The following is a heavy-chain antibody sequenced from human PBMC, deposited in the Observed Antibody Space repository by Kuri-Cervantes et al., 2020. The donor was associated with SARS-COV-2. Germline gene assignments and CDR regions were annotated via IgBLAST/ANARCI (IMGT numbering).Heavy chain of an antibody. V-gene: IGHV3-21*01. J-gene: IGHJ5*02. CDR2: ISSSSSYI. Sequence: GESLKISCAASGFTFSSYSMNWVRQAPGKGLEWVSSISSSSSYIYYADSVKGRFTISRDNAKNSLYLQMNSLRAEDTAVYYCAREHSYYDFWSGYSDNWFDPWGQGTLVTVSS. CDR1: GFTFSSYS. D-gene: IGHD3-3*01. CDR3: AREHSYYDFWSGYSDNWFDP.